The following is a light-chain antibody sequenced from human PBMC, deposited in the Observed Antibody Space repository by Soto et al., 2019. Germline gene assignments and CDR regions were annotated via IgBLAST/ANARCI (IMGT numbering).Light chain of an antibody. Sequence: QSVLTQPPSVSAAPRQRVTISCSGSSSNIGDNAVQWYQQVPGKAPKLLIYYDDLRPSGVSDRFSGSKSGTSASLAISGLQSEDEADYYCAVWDDSLNGVIFGGGTKLTVL. J-gene: IGLJ2*01. V-gene: IGLV1-36*01. CDR1: SSNIGDNA. CDR3: AVWDDSLNGVI. CDR2: YDD.